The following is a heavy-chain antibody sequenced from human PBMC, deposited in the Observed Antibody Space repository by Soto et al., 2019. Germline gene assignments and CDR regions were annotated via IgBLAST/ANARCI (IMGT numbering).Heavy chain of an antibody. J-gene: IGHJ4*02. D-gene: IGHD4-17*01. CDR3: TTDPDYCGNDQFDY. CDR2: IKTKTDGGRG. V-gene: IGHV3-15*01. Sequence: EVQLVESGGGLGKPGVSLRLSCAASGFTLPSAWMSWVREAPGKGLEWVGRIKTKTDGGRGDYAAPLKGRLTISRAASKDTLYLQLNSLKSDETGVYEFTTDPDYCGNDQFDYCGQGTRVNVSS. CDR1: GFTLPSAW.